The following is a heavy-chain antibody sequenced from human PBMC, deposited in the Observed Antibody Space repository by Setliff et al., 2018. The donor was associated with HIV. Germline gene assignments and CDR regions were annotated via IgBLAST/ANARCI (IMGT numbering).Heavy chain of an antibody. Sequence: KPSETLSLTCTVSGGSISSGGYYWSWIRQHPGKGLEWIGYIYYSGSTYYNPSLKSRVTISVDTSKNQFPLKLSSVTAADTAVYYCARVIVVVPAAIGGGYYYMDVWGKGTTVTVSS. CDR3: ARVIVVVPAAIGGGYYYMDV. D-gene: IGHD2-2*01. CDR1: GGSISSGGYY. J-gene: IGHJ6*03. V-gene: IGHV4-31*03. CDR2: IYYSGST.